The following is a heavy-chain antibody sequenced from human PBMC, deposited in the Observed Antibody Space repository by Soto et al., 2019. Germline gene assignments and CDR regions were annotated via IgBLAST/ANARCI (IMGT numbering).Heavy chain of an antibody. Sequence: GASLKISCKGSGYSFTSYWIGWVRQMPGKGLEWMGIIYPGDSDTRYSPSFQGQVTISADKSISTAYLQWSSLKASDTAMYYCAREFSGSGAQSSVDYWGQGTLVTVSS. D-gene: IGHD3-10*01. CDR2: IYPGDSDT. CDR1: GYSFTSYW. V-gene: IGHV5-51*01. CDR3: AREFSGSGAQSSVDY. J-gene: IGHJ4*02.